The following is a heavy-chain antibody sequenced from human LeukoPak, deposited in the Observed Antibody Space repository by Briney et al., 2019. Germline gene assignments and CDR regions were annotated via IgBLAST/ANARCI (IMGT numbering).Heavy chain of an antibody. V-gene: IGHV1-2*02. CDR1: GYTFTGYY. Sequence: ASVKVSCKASGYTFTGYYMHWVRQAPGQGLEWMGWINPNSGGTNYAQKFQGRVTMTRDTSISTAYMELSRLRTDDTAVYYCARDGGWEMVRGVIITGKYYFDYWGQGTLVTVSS. CDR2: INPNSGGT. D-gene: IGHD3-10*01. CDR3: ARDGGWEMVRGVIITGKYYFDY. J-gene: IGHJ4*02.